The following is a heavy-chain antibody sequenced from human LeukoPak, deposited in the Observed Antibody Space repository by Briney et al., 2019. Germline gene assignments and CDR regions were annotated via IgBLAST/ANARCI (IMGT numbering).Heavy chain of an antibody. CDR2: INHSGST. D-gene: IGHD2-2*01. CDR1: GGSFSGYY. V-gene: IGHV4-34*01. J-gene: IGHJ6*02. Sequence: PSETLSLTCAVYGGSFSGYYWSWIRQPPGKGLEWIGEINHSGSTHYNPSLKSRVTISADTSKNQFSLRLSSVTAADTAVYYCARDCSSTSCYQDYYYYYGMDVWGQGTTVTVSS. CDR3: ARDCSSTSCYQDYYYYYGMDV.